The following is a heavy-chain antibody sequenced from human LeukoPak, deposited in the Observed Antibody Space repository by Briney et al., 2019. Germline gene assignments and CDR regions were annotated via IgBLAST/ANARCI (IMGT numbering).Heavy chain of an antibody. J-gene: IGHJ6*02. CDR1: GGSFSGYY. Sequence: PSETLSLTCAVYGGSFSGYYWSWIRQPPGKGLEWIGEINHSGSTNYNPSLKSRVTISVDTSKNQFSLKLSSVTAADTAVYYCARLGYSSWDYGMDVWGQGTTVTVSS. V-gene: IGHV4-34*01. CDR3: ARLGYSSWDYGMDV. CDR2: INHSGST. D-gene: IGHD6-19*01.